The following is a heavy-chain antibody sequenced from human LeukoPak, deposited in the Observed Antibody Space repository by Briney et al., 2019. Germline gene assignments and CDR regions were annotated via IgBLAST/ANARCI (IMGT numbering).Heavy chain of an antibody. V-gene: IGHV3-53*05. D-gene: IGHD3/OR15-3a*01. CDR2: FRDSGEA. CDR3: SRDRAAVQDWVEFVP. CDR1: GFRVNY. Sequence: PGGSLRLSCAVSGFRVNYISWVRQAPGKGLEWVGLFRDSGEAVYPDFVRARFAISTDESENTLYLQLNSLTVEDTAVYFFSRDRAAVQDWVEFVPWGQGTPVIVSS. J-gene: IGHJ5*02.